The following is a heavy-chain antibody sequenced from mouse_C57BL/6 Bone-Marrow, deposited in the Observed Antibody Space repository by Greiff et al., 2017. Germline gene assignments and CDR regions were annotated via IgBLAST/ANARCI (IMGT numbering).Heavy chain of an antibody. D-gene: IGHD1-1*01. CDR1: GFNIKDDY. J-gene: IGHJ3*01. V-gene: IGHV14-4*01. CDR2: IYPENGDT. Sequence: EVQLQQSGAELVRPGASVKLSCTASGFNIKDDYMHWVKQRPEQGLEWIGGIYPENGDTEYASKFQGKATITADTSSNTAYLQLSSLTSEDTAVYYCSGTLFAYWGQGTLVTVSA. CDR3: SGTLFAY.